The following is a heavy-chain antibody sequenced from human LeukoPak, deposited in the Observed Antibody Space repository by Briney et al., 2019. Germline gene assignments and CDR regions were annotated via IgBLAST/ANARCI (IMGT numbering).Heavy chain of an antibody. CDR2: ISYDGSNK. Sequence: GGSLRLSCAASGFTFSSYGMHWVRQAPGKGLEWVAVISYDGSNKYYADFVKGRFTISRDNSKNTLYLQMNSLRAEDTAVYYCAKDRRGAAAGRPSFPNYWGQGTLVTVSS. CDR3: AKDRRGAAAGRPSFPNY. CDR1: GFTFSSYG. V-gene: IGHV3-30*18. J-gene: IGHJ4*02. D-gene: IGHD6-13*01.